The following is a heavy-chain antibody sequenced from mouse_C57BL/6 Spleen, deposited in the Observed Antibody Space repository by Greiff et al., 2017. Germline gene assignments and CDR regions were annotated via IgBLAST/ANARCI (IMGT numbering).Heavy chain of an antibody. CDR2: ISSGGSYT. V-gene: IGHV5-6*01. D-gene: IGHD2-12*01. CDR1: GFTFSSYG. CDR3: ARQSYDRYFDV. Sequence: EVMLVESGGDLVKPGGSLKLSCAASGFTFSSYGMSWVRQTPDKRLEWVATISSGGSYTYYPDSVKGRFTISRDNAKNTLYLQMSSLKSEDTAMYYCARQSYDRYFDVWGTGTTVTVSS. J-gene: IGHJ1*03.